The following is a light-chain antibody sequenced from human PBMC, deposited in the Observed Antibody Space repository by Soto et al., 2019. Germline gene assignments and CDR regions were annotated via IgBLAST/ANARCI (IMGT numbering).Light chain of an antibody. J-gene: IGKJ1*01. CDR2: GTS. CDR1: QSVPSTY. CDR3: QQHLGRHT. Sequence: VLSQSPGRLSLSPGDRATLSCRASQSVPSTYFAWYQQKSGQPPRLLISGTSNRATGIPDRFSGSGSGTDFTLTISSLEPEDSAVYYCQQHLGRHTFGQGSKVDI. V-gene: IGKV3-20*01.